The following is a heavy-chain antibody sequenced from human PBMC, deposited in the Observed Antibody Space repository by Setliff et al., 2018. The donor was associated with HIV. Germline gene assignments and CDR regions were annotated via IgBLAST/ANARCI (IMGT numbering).Heavy chain of an antibody. CDR3: ARLGDSGYDFRGYFDY. V-gene: IGHV4-31*03. Sequence: PSETLSLTCTVSGGSITYGGHYWSWIRQHPGKGLELIGYIYYSGSTYYNPSLMSRVTLSVDTSENQFSLKLTSVTAADTALYFCARLGDSGYDFRGYFDYWGQGKLVTVSS. CDR1: GGSITYGGHY. J-gene: IGHJ4*02. D-gene: IGHD5-12*01. CDR2: IYYSGST.